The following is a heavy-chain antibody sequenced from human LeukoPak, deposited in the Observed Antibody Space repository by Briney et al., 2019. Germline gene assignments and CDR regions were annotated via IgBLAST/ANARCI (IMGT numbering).Heavy chain of an antibody. CDR1: GFTFSNYW. V-gene: IGHV3-7*01. D-gene: IGHD6-13*01. J-gene: IGHJ4*02. CDR3: LVAAAADY. Sequence: PGGSLRLSCAASGFTFSNYWMSWVRQAPGKGLEWVANIKEDGSEKYYVDSVKGRFTISRDNAKNSLYLQMNSLRAEDTAVYYCLVAAAADYWGQGTLVTVSS. CDR2: IKEDGSEK.